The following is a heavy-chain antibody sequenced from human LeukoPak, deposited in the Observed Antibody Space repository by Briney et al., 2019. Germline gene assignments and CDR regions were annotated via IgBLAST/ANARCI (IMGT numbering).Heavy chain of an antibody. Sequence: PGRSLRLPCAASGFTFSSYGMHWVRQAPGKGLEWVAVIWYDGSNKYYADSVKGRFTISRDNSKNTLYLQMNSLRAEDTAVYYCARELSPVVKYYFDDWGQGTLVTVSS. D-gene: IGHD3-22*01. V-gene: IGHV3-33*01. CDR2: IWYDGSNK. J-gene: IGHJ4*02. CDR1: GFTFSSYG. CDR3: ARELSPVVKYYFDD.